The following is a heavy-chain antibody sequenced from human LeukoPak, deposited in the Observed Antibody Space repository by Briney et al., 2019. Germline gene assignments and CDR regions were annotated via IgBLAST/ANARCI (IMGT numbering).Heavy chain of an antibody. D-gene: IGHD3-10*01. Sequence: GGSLRLSCAASGFTFDDYAMHWVRQAPGKGLEWVAFIRYDGSKKYYADSVKGRFTISRDNAKNTLYLQMNSLRAEDTAVYYCARLSYYGSGFDYWGQGTLVTVSS. CDR2: IRYDGSKK. V-gene: IGHV3-33*08. CDR1: GFTFDDYA. J-gene: IGHJ4*02. CDR3: ARLSYYGSGFDY.